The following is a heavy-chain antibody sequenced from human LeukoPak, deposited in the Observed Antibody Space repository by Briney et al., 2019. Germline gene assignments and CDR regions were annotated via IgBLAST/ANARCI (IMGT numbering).Heavy chain of an antibody. J-gene: IGHJ5*02. CDR3: ARDKNGIYCGSDCSWFDP. Sequence: SVKVSCKASGGTFSSYAISWVRQAPGQGLEWMGGIIPIFGTANYAQKFQGRVTITADESTSTAYMELSSLRSEDTAVYYCARDKNGIYCGSDCSWFDPWGQGTLVTVSS. CDR2: IIPIFGTA. D-gene: IGHD2-21*02. V-gene: IGHV1-69*13. CDR1: GGTFSSYA.